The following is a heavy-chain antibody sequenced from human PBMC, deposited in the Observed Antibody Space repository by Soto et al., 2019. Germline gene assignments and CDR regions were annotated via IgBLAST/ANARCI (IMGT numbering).Heavy chain of an antibody. CDR3: AGPPPGLGRLQYSYYYGMDV. D-gene: IGHD4-4*01. V-gene: IGHV3-21*01. CDR2: ISSSSSYI. CDR1: GFTFSSYS. J-gene: IGHJ6*02. Sequence: EVQLVESGGGLVKPGGSLRLSCAASGFTFSSYSMNWVRQAPGKGLEWVSSISSSSSYIYYADSVKGRFTISRDNAKNSLYLQMNSLRAEDTAVYYCAGPPPGLGRLQYSYYYGMDVWGQGTTVTVSS.